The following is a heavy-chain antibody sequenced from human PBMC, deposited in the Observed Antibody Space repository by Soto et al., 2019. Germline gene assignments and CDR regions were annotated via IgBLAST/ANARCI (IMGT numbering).Heavy chain of an antibody. CDR3: ARDVKAARTYYYYGMDV. V-gene: IGHV4-34*09. J-gene: IGHJ6*02. CDR1: GGSFSGYY. D-gene: IGHD6-6*01. Sequence: SETLSLTCAVYGGSFSGYYWSWIRQPPGKGLEWIGEINHSGSTNYNPSLKSRVTISVDTSKNQFSLKLSSVTAADTAVYYCARDVKAARTYYYYGMDVWGQGTTVTVSS. CDR2: INHSGST.